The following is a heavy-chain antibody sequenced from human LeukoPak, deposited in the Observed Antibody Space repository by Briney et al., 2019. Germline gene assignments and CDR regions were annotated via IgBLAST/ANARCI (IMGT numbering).Heavy chain of an antibody. CDR2: ICYSGST. J-gene: IGHJ4*02. CDR3: AREGLYGDYVRSLDY. CDR1: GGSVSSGSYY. Sequence: PSETLSLTCTVSGGSVSSGSYYWSWIRQPPGKGLEWIVCICYSGSTNYNPSLKSRVTISVDTSKNQFSLRLSSVTAADTAVYYCAREGLYGDYVRSLDYWGQGTLVTLS. V-gene: IGHV4-61*01. D-gene: IGHD4-17*01.